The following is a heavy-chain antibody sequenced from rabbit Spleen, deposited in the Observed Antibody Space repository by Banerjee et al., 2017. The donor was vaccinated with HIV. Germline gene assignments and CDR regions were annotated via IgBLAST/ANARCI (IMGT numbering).Heavy chain of an antibody. D-gene: IGHD8-1*01. V-gene: IGHV1S40*01. CDR2: AYAGSSGSA. Sequence: QSLEESGGDLVKPGASLTLTCTASGVSFSFNSYMCWVRQAPGKGLEWVACAYAGSSGSAYSATWAKGRFTISKTSSTTVTLQMTSLTAADTATYFCARDAGTSFSTYGMALWGPGTLVTVS. CDR1: GVSFSFNSY. J-gene: IGHJ6*01. CDR3: ARDAGTSFSTYGMAL.